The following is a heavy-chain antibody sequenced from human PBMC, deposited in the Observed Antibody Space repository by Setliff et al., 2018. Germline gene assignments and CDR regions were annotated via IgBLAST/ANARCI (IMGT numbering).Heavy chain of an antibody. CDR2: ISSSSTSI. J-gene: IGHJ3*02. CDR1: GFTFSSEY. V-gene: IGHV3-48*01. Sequence: PGGSLRLSCAASGFTFSSEYMNWVRQAPGKGLEWVSYISSSSTSIYSDSVKDRFTISRDNAKKSLYLQMDSLRAEDTAVYYCVREPRVKVGVGIQGVFDIWGQGTMVTVSS. D-gene: IGHD3-3*01. CDR3: VREPRVKVGVGIQGVFDI.